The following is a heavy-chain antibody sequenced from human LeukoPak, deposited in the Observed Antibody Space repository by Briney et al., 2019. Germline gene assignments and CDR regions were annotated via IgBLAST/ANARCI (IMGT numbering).Heavy chain of an antibody. CDR3: ASCLRSSWYEEEHWFDP. V-gene: IGHV1-69*13. D-gene: IGHD6-13*01. CDR1: GGTFSSYA. Sequence: SVKVSCKASGGTFSSYAISWVRHAPGQGLEWMGGIIPIFGTANYAQKFQGRVTSTADESTSTAYMELSNLRSEDTAVYYCASCLRSSWYEEEHWFDPWGQGTLVTVSS. J-gene: IGHJ5*02. CDR2: IIPIFGTA.